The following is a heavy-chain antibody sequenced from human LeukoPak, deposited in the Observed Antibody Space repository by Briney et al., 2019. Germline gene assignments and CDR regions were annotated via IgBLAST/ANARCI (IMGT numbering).Heavy chain of an antibody. CDR3: ATAPRAASVAVALPDYYYYGMDV. J-gene: IGHJ6*02. Sequence: ASVKVSCKVSGYTLTELSMHWVRPPPGKGLEWMGVFDPENYETDYAQKFQGRVTMTEDIYTDMAYMELSSLRSEDTAVYYCATAPRAASVAVALPDYYYYGMDVWGRGTTVTVSS. D-gene: IGHD6-19*01. V-gene: IGHV1-24*01. CDR1: GYTLTELS. CDR2: FDPENYET.